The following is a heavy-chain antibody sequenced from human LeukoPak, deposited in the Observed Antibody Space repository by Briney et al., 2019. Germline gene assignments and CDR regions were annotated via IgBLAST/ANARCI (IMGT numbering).Heavy chain of an antibody. D-gene: IGHD2-2*01. CDR1: GFIVSGTY. Sequence: GGSLRLSCAASGFIVSGTYMTWVRQAPGKGLECVSIIYSGGDTYYTDSVKGRFSVSRDNSKNTLYLQMNNLRVDDTAVYYCARGSCSNIRCHDAFDIWGQGTMVTVSS. CDR3: ARGSCSNIRCHDAFDI. CDR2: IYSGGDT. J-gene: IGHJ3*02. V-gene: IGHV3-53*01.